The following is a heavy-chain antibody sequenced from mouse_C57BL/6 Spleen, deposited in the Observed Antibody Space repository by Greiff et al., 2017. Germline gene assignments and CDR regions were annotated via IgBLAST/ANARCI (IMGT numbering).Heavy chain of an antibody. D-gene: IGHD2-4*01. V-gene: IGHV1-7*01. CDR3: ARSYDYDDGIFDY. Sequence: QVQLKQSGAELANPGASVKLSCKASGYTFTSYWMHWVKQRPGQGLEWIGYINPSSGYTKYNQKFKDKAKLTADKSSSTAYMQLSSLTYEDSAVYYGARSYDYDDGIFDYWGQGTTRTGSS. CDR1: GYTFTSYW. CDR2: INPSSGYT. J-gene: IGHJ2*01.